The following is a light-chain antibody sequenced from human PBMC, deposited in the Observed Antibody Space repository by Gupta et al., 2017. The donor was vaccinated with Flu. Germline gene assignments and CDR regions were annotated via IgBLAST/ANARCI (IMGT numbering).Light chain of an antibody. J-gene: IGKJ1*01. CDR2: GAS. V-gene: IGKV3-15*01. Sequence: EIVMTQSPVTLSVSPGERATLSCRASQSVSSNFAWYQQKPGQAPRLLIYGASIRATGIPARFTGSGSGTDFTLTISSLQSEDFAVYYCQQDNNWPSTFGQGTKVEIK. CDR1: QSVSSN. CDR3: QQDNNWPST.